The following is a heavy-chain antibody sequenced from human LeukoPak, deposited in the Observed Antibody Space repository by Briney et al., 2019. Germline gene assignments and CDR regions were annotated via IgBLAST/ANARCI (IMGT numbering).Heavy chain of an antibody. CDR1: GDSISSGGYS. Sequence: SQTLSLTCAVSGDSISSGGYSWSWIRQPPGKGLEWIVYIYHGGSAYYDPSLKSRVNISVDKSKNQFSLELSSMTAADTAVYYSGGQFKWFDPWGQGTLVTVSS. V-gene: IGHV4-30-2*01. J-gene: IGHJ5*02. CDR2: IYHGGSA. CDR3: GGQFKWFDP. D-gene: IGHD5-24*01.